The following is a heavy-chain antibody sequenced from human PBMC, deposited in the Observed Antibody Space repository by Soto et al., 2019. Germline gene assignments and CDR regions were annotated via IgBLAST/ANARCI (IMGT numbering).Heavy chain of an antibody. CDR1: GFTFINYD. V-gene: IGHV3-23*01. Sequence: DVQLLESGGGVVQPGGSLRLSCEASGFTFINYDMSWVRQVPGKGLEWVSAISSSGGTTVYADSAKGRFTISRDNSKNTLYLQINSLRVEDTAVYFCVSHYIAIRDYLGQGTLVTVSS. J-gene: IGHJ4*02. CDR3: VSHYIAIRDY. D-gene: IGHD2-21*01. CDR2: ISSSGGTT.